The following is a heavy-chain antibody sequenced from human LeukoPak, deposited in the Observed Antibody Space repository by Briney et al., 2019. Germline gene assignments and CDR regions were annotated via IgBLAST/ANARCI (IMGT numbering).Heavy chain of an antibody. CDR1: GFTFSSYG. CDR3: AKDREGYCSSTSCYEGVDFNFDY. D-gene: IGHD2-2*01. V-gene: IGHV3-30*18. Sequence: GGSLRLSCAASGFTFSSYGMHWVRQAPGKGLEWVAVISYDGSNKYYADSVKGRFTISRDNSKNTLYLQMNSLRAEDTAVYYCAKDREGYCSSTSCYEGVDFNFDYWGQGTLVTVSS. CDR2: ISYDGSNK. J-gene: IGHJ4*02.